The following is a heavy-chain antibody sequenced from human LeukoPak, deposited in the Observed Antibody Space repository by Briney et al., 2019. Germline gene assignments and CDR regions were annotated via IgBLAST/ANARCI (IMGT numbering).Heavy chain of an antibody. CDR2: IDYSGST. J-gene: IGHJ4*02. CDR1: GDSISSSPFK. D-gene: IGHD2-15*01. CDR3: AGHGGGHVDY. Sequence: SETLSLTCTVSGDSISSSPFKWGWIRQPPGKGLEWIGSIDYSGSTYYNPSLTSRLTISVDSSRDQFSLNLSSVTAADTAVYYCAGHGGGHVDYWGQGTLVTVSS. V-gene: IGHV4-39*01.